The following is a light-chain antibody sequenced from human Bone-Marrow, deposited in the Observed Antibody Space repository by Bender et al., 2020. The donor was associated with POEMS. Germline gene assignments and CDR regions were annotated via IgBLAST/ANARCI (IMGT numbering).Light chain of an antibody. CDR3: CSYAVGRSYV. CDR2: DVT. Sequence: QSALTQPRSVSGSPGQSITISCTGTSSDVGGHDYVSWYQQLPGKAPKLLIYDVTRRPSGVSNRFSGSKSGNTASLTISGLQADDEAEYYCCSYAVGRSYVFGTGTKVTVL. J-gene: IGLJ1*01. CDR1: SSDVGGHDY. V-gene: IGLV2-23*02.